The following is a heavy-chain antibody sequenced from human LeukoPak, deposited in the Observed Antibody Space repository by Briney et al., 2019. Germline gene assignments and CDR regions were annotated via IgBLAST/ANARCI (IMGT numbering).Heavy chain of an antibody. D-gene: IGHD5-12*01. CDR1: GGTFSSYA. V-gene: IGHV1-69*01. J-gene: IGHJ4*02. CDR3: ARRGLKATGVVDY. CDR2: IIPIFGTA. Sequence: GASVKVSCKASGGTFSSYAISWVRQAPGQGLEWMGGIIPIFGTANYAQKFQGRVTITADESTSTAYMELSRLRSDDTAVYYCARRGLKATGVVDYWGQGTLVTVSS.